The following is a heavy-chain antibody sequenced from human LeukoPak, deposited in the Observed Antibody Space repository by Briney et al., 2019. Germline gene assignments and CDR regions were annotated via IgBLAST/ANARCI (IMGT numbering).Heavy chain of an antibody. CDR3: ARAPTEGYSGYDLMFDY. V-gene: IGHV3-66*01. CDR1: GFTVSSNY. Sequence: GGSLRLSCAASGFTVSSNYMSWVRQAPGKGLEWVSVIYSGGSTYYADSVKGRFTISRDNSKNTLYLQMNSLRAEDTAVYYCARAPTEGYSGYDLMFDYWGQGTLVTVSS. D-gene: IGHD5-12*01. CDR2: IYSGGST. J-gene: IGHJ4*02.